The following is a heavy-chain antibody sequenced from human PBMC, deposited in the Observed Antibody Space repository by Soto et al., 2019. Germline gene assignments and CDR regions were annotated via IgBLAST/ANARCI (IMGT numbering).Heavy chain of an antibody. CDR3: ARGGVGAAGGMDV. D-gene: IGHD1-26*01. CDR1: GYNFFIFT. Sequence: QVQLVQSGAEVKKPGSSVKVSCKSSGYNFFIFTFTWVRQAPGQGLGWMGRIIPIFSQTNYAQKFQGRATINADRSTSTVDMELSGLTSEDTAVYYCARGGVGAAGGMDVWGQGTTVTVSS. CDR2: IIPIFSQT. V-gene: IGHV1-69*08. J-gene: IGHJ6*02.